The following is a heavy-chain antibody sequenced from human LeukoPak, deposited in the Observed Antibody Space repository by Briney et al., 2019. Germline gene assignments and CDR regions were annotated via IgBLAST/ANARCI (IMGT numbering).Heavy chain of an antibody. D-gene: IGHD6-13*01. CDR1: GFTFSSYS. V-gene: IGHV3-21*04. CDR2: ISSSSSYI. Sequence: PGGSLRLSCAASGFTFSSYSMNWVRQAPGKGLEWVSSISSSSSYIYYADSVKGRFTISRDNAKNSLYLQMNSLRAEDTALYYCAKEHGYSSSWYQGNYGMDVWGQGTTVTVSS. CDR3: AKEHGYSSSWYQGNYGMDV. J-gene: IGHJ6*02.